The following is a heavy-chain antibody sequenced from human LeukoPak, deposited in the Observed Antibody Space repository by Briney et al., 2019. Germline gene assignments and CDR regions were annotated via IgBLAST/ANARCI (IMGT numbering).Heavy chain of an antibody. CDR2: ISGSGGST. J-gene: IGHJ6*02. D-gene: IGHD5-18*01. CDR3: AKGAEYSYGFSYYYYYGMDV. V-gene: IGHV3-23*01. CDR1: GFTFSTYA. Sequence: GGSLRLSCTASGFTFSTYAMSWVRQAPGEGLEWVSGISGSGGSTYYADSVKGRFTISRDNSKNTLYLQMNSLRAEDTAVYYCAKGAEYSYGFSYYYYYGMDVWGQGTTVTVSS.